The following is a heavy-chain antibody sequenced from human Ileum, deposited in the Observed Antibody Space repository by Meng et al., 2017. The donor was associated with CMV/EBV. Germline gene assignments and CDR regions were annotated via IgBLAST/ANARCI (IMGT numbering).Heavy chain of an antibody. CDR3: ARDRADTVGTGKNCFDP. CDR2: IWYDGSNK. Sequence: GESLKISCAASGFTFSSYGMHWVRQAPGKGLEWVAVIWYDGSNKYYADSVKGRFTISRDNSKNTLYLQMNSLRAEDTAMYYCARDRADTVGTGKNCFDPWGQGTLVTVSS. V-gene: IGHV3-33*01. CDR1: GFTFSSYG. D-gene: IGHD5-12*01. J-gene: IGHJ5*02.